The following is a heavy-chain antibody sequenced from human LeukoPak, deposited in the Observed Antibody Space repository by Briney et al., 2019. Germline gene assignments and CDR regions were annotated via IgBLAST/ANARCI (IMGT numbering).Heavy chain of an antibody. V-gene: IGHV4-39*02. Sequence: SETLSLTCTVSGGSISSSSYYWGWIRQPPGKGLERIGIIYYSGSTYYNASLKSRVTISVDTSKKHFSLKLTSVTSADTVVYYCARRTSGGVLFDYWGQGTLVTVSS. D-gene: IGHD3-10*01. J-gene: IGHJ4*02. CDR1: GGSISSSSYY. CDR2: IYYSGST. CDR3: ARRTSGGVLFDY.